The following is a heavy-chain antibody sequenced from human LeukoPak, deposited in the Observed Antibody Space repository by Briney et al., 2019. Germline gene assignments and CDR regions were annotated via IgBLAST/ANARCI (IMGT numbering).Heavy chain of an antibody. CDR3: ARGIRTVTTFYEAKHWYFDL. J-gene: IGHJ2*01. CDR1: GGSFSGYY. CDR2: INHSGST. V-gene: IGHV4-34*01. Sequence: SETLSLTCAVYGGSFSGYYWSWIRQPPGKGLEWIGEINHSGSTNYNPSLKSRVTISVDTSKNQFSLKLSSVTAADTAVYYCARGIRTVTTFYEAKHWYFDLWGRGTLVTVSS. D-gene: IGHD4-17*01.